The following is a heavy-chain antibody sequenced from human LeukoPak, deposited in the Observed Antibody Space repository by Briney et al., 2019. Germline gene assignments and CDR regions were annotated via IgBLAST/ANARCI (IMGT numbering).Heavy chain of an antibody. CDR3: ARGEGSSSWYALYLHQYYFDY. Sequence: SETLSLTCTVSGGSISSGGYYWSWIRQHPGKGLEWIGYIYYSGSTYYNPSLKSRVTISVDTSKNQFSLKLSSVTAADTAVYYCARGEGSSSWYALYLHQYYFDYWGQGTLVTVSS. CDR2: IYYSGST. CDR1: GGSISSGGYY. D-gene: IGHD6-13*01. V-gene: IGHV4-31*03. J-gene: IGHJ4*02.